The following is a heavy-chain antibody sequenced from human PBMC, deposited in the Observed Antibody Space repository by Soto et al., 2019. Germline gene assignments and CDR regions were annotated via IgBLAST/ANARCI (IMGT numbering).Heavy chain of an antibody. CDR1: GFTFSTYA. D-gene: IGHD5-18*01. CDR3: ARARGYTYGGFDY. Sequence: QVQLVESGGGVVQPGRSLRLSCAASGFTFSTYAMHWVRQAPGKGLEWVAVISCDRNNKYYADSVKGRFTISRDNSKNALWLQMSSLRPDNTAVYYCARARGYTYGGFDYWGQGSLVTVAS. V-gene: IGHV3-30-3*01. J-gene: IGHJ4*02. CDR2: ISCDRNNK.